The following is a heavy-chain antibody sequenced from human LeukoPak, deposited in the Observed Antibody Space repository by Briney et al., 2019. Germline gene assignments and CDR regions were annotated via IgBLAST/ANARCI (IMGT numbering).Heavy chain of an antibody. J-gene: IGHJ6*03. CDR1: GGSISSYY. Sequence: SETLSLTCTVSGGSISSYYWSWIRQPPGKGLEWTGYIYTSGSTNYNPSLKSRVTISVDTSKNQFSLKLSSVTAADTAVYYCARLRIFYYMDVWGKGTTVTVSS. CDR3: ARLRIFYYMDV. D-gene: IGHD2-15*01. CDR2: IYTSGST. V-gene: IGHV4-4*09.